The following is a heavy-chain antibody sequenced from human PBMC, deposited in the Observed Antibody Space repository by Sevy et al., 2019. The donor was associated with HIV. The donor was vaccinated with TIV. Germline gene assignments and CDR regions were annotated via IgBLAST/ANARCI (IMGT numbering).Heavy chain of an antibody. V-gene: IGHV1-24*01. CDR2: SDPEDGKT. D-gene: IGHD2-2*01. Sequence: ASVKVSCKVSGYTLTESSIHWVRQAPGKGLEWMGGSDPEDGKTIYAQNFQGRVTMTEDISTDTVYMELSSLRSEDTAVYSCATITHCSDIRCYWFDPWGQGTLVTVSS. CDR3: ATITHCSDIRCYWFDP. CDR1: GYTLTESS. J-gene: IGHJ5*02.